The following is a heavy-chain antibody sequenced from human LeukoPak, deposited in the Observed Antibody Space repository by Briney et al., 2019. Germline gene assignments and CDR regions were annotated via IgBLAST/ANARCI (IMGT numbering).Heavy chain of an antibody. D-gene: IGHD1-26*01. J-gene: IGHJ6*03. CDR3: ATRGGGIVGASYYYYYYMDV. CDR1: GYTLTELS. V-gene: IGHV1-24*01. CDR2: FDPEDGET. Sequence: ASVKLSCKVSGYTLTELSMHWVRQAPGKGLEWIGGFDPEDGETIYAQKFQGRVTTTEDTSTDTAYMELSSLRSEDTVVYYCATRGGGIVGASYYYYYYMDVWGKGTTVTVSS.